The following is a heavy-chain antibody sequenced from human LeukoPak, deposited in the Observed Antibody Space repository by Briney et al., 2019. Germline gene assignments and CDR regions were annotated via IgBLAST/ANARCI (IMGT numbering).Heavy chain of an antibody. CDR1: GFTFSSYW. Sequence: PGGSLRLSCAASGFTFSSYWMHWVRQAPGKGLVWVSRINSDGSSTSYADSVKGRFTISRDNSKNTLYLQMNSLRAEDTAVYYCAKDAQEPAAGNFDYWGQGTLVTVSS. J-gene: IGHJ4*02. CDR2: INSDGSST. CDR3: AKDAQEPAAGNFDY. D-gene: IGHD6-13*01. V-gene: IGHV3-74*01.